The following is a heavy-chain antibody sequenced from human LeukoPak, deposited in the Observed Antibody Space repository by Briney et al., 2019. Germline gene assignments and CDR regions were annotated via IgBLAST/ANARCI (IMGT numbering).Heavy chain of an antibody. J-gene: IGHJ6*03. CDR2: IFHSGNT. CDR1: GVSISGDTYY. Sequence: SETLSLTCTVSGVSISGDTYYWGWFRQPPGKGLEWIGCIFHSGNTYYNPSLKSRVSISVDTSKNQFSLKLTSVTAADTAVYYCARQGGSSSPYYYYYMDVWGKGTTVTVSS. CDR3: ARQGGSSSPYYYYYMDV. V-gene: IGHV4-39*01. D-gene: IGHD6-13*01.